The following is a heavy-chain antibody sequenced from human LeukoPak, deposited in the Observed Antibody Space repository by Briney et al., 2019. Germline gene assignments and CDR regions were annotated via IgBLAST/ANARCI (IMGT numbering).Heavy chain of an antibody. CDR1: GFTFDDYA. D-gene: IGHD3/OR15-3a*01. J-gene: IGHJ6*03. Sequence: GGSLRLSCAASGFTFDDYAMRWVRQAPGKGLEWVSVIYSGGSTYYADSVKGRFTISRDNSKNTLYLQMNSLRAEDTAVYYCAFGQLASSYYMDVWGKGTTVTVSS. CDR2: IYSGGST. CDR3: AFGQLASSYYMDV. V-gene: IGHV3-53*01.